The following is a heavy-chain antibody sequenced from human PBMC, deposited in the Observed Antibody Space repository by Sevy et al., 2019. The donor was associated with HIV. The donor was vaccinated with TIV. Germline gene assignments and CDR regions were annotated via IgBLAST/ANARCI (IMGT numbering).Heavy chain of an antibody. J-gene: IGHJ5*02. Sequence: ASVKVSCKASGYTFSSYGISWVRQAPGQGLEWMGWIGAYNGNKKSAQKFQGRVTMSTDTSTSTAYMELTSLTEDDTAVYFCSRGLSVVPTKELWFDPWGQGTLVTVSS. CDR1: GYTFSSYG. CDR2: IGAYNGNK. V-gene: IGHV1-18*01. D-gene: IGHD1-26*01. CDR3: SRGLSVVPTKELWFDP.